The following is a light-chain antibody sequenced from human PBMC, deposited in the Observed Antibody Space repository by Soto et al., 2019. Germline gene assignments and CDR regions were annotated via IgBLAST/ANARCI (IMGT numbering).Light chain of an antibody. J-gene: IGKJ3*01. Sequence: DIQMTQSPSTLSASVGDRVTITCRASQSISSWLAWYQQKPGKSPKLLIYKASSFESGVPSRFSGSGSGTEFTLTISSLQPDDFATYYCQQYNSYRSFGPGTKVDIK. V-gene: IGKV1-5*03. CDR2: KAS. CDR1: QSISSW. CDR3: QQYNSYRS.